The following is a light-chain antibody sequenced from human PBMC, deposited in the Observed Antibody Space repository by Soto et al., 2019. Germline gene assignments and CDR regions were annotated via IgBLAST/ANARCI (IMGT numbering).Light chain of an antibody. CDR1: QGISSH. CDR2: AAS. V-gene: IGKV1-9*01. Sequence: IQLTQSPSSLSASVGDRVTITCRASQGISSHLAWYQQKPGKAPKLLIYAASSRATGIPDRFSGSGSGTDFSLTISSLEPEDFAVYYCQQRSNSLTFGGGTKVDIK. CDR3: QQRSNSLT. J-gene: IGKJ4*01.